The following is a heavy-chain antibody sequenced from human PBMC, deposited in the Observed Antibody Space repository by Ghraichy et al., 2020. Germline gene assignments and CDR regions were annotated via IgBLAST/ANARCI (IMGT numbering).Heavy chain of an antibody. J-gene: IGHJ3*02. Sequence: SETLSLTCAISGDSVSSYSTAWNWIRQSPPRGLEWLGRTYYRSKWYNDYAVSVKSRITINPDTSKNHFSLQLSSVTPEDTAVYYCAREGYDAFDIWGQGALVTVSS. CDR3: AREGYDAFDI. V-gene: IGHV6-1*01. D-gene: IGHD5-12*01. CDR1: GDSVSSYSTA. CDR2: TYYRSKWYN.